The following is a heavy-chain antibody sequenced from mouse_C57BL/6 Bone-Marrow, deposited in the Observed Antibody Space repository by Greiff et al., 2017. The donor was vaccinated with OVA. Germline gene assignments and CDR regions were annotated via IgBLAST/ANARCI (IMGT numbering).Heavy chain of an antibody. CDR1: GFTFSSYA. J-gene: IGHJ1*03. CDR2: ISDGGSYT. CDR3: ARDNGNYVGYWYFDV. D-gene: IGHD2-1*01. V-gene: IGHV5-4*01. Sequence: EVMLVESGGGLVKPGGSLKLSCAASGFTFSSYAMSWVRQTPEKRLEWVATISDGGSYTYYPDNVKGRFTISRDNAKNNLYLQMSHLKSEDTAMYYCARDNGNYVGYWYFDVWGTGTTVTVSS.